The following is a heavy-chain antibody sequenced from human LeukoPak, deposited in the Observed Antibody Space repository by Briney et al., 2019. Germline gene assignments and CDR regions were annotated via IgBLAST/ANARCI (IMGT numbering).Heavy chain of an antibody. CDR2: ISWNSGSI. J-gene: IGHJ6*02. D-gene: IGHD3-3*01. CDR1: GFTFKDFA. CDR3: ARRGSEWNSYFYPMDV. Sequence: QPGGSLRLSCAASGFTFKDFAMHWVRQTPGKGLEWVSGISWNSGSIGYADSVKGRFTISRDNSMNTLYLQMNNVRAEDAAIYFCARRGSEWNSYFYPMDVWGQGTTVTVSS. V-gene: IGHV3-9*01.